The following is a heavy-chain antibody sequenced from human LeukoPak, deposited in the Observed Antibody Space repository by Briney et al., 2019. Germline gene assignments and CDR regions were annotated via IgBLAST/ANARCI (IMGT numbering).Heavy chain of an antibody. J-gene: IGHJ4*02. CDR1: GGSISSDY. D-gene: IGHD4-23*01. V-gene: IGHV4-4*07. CDR2: IFTSGST. CDR3: ARCRGGNCDYFDY. Sequence: TPSETLSLTCTVSGGSISSDYWSWIRQPAGKGLEWIGRIFTSGSTNYNPSLESRLTMSADTSKNQFSLKLNSVTAADTAVYYCARCRGGNCDYFDYWGQGTLVTVSS.